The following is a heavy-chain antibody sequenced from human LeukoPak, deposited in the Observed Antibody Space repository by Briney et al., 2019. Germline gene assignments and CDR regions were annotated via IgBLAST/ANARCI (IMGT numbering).Heavy chain of an antibody. V-gene: IGHV3-11*01. CDR2: ISSSGSTI. CDR3: ARSDLGSSWCYFDY. Sequence: GGSLRLSCAASGFTFSDYYMSWICQAPGKGLEWVSYISSSGSTIYHADSVKGRFTISRDNAKNSLYLQMNSLRAEDTAVYYCARSDLGSSWCYFDYWGQGTLVTVSS. J-gene: IGHJ4*02. D-gene: IGHD6-13*01. CDR1: GFTFSDYY.